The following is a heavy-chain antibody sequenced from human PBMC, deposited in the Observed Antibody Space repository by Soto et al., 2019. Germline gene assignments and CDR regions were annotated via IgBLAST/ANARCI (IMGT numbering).Heavy chain of an antibody. CDR3: TTLDEYGDLRDY. V-gene: IGHV3-73*02. CDR2: IRSKANSYAT. CDR1: GFTFSGSA. J-gene: IGHJ4*02. Sequence: EVQLVESGGGLVQPGGSLKLSCAASGFTFSGSAMHWVRQASGKGLEWVGRIRSKANSYATAYAASVKGRFTISRDDSKKPAYLEMNRLKTEDTAVYYGTTLDEYGDLRDYCGQGTLVTVS. D-gene: IGHD4-17*01.